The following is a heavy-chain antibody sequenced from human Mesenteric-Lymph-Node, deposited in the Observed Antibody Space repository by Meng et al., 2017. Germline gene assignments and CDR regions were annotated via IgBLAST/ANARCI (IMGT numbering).Heavy chain of an antibody. CDR3: ARDQGSYGNFQH. V-gene: IGHV3-74*01. CDR2: INSDGSST. J-gene: IGHJ1*01. Sequence: GGSLRLSCAASGFTFSSYWMHWVRQAPGKGLVWVSRINSDGSSTSYADSVKGRFTISRDNAKNTLYLQMNSLRDEDTAVYHCARDQGSYGNFQHWGQGTLVTVSS. CDR1: GFTFSSYW. D-gene: IGHD3-16*01.